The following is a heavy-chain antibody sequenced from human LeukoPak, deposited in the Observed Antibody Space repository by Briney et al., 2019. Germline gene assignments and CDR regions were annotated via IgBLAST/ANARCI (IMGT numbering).Heavy chain of an antibody. J-gene: IGHJ4*02. V-gene: IGHV4-30-4*01. CDR3: ARAASGYYSPFDY. CDR1: GGSISSGDYY. Sequence: SQTLSLTCTVSGGSISSGDYYWSWIRQPPGKGLEWIGYIYYSGSTYYNPSLKSRVTISVDTSKNQFSLKLSSVTAADTAVYYCARAASGYYSPFDYWGQGTLVTVSS. CDR2: IYYSGST. D-gene: IGHD3-22*01.